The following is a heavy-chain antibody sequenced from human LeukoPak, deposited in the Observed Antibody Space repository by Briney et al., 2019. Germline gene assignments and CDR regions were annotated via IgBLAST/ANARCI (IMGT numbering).Heavy chain of an antibody. CDR2: INPNSGGT. Sequence: ASVKVSCKASGYTFTGYYMHWVRQAPGQGLEWMGRINPNSGGTNYAQKFQGRLTMTRDTSISTAYMELSRLRSDDTAVYYCARPHTVLYNWFDPWGQGTLVTVSS. D-gene: IGHD4-11*01. CDR3: ARPHTVLYNWFDP. J-gene: IGHJ5*02. CDR1: GYTFTGYY. V-gene: IGHV1-2*06.